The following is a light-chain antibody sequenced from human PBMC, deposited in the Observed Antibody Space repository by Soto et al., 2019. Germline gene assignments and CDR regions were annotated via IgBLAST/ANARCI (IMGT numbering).Light chain of an antibody. CDR2: GAS. CDR3: QQHNNWPRT. J-gene: IGKJ1*01. Sequence: EIVMTQSPATLSVSPGERATLSCRASQSVSNNLAWYQQKPGQAPRLLIYGASTRATGIPARFSGSGSGTEFTLTISSLQSEDFAVYYCQQHNNWPRTFGQVTKVEIK. CDR1: QSVSNN. V-gene: IGKV3-15*01.